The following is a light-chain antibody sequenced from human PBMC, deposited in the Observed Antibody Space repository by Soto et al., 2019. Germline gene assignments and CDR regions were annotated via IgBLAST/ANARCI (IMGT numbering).Light chain of an antibody. Sequence: AIQMTQSPSPLSASVGDRVTITCRASQGIRIDLGWYQQKPGKAPKLLIYAASTLQTGVPSRFSGSGSGTEFTLSISSLQPDDFATYYCQQYNSYPWTFGQGTKVDI. CDR2: AAS. J-gene: IGKJ1*01. CDR3: QQYNSYPWT. CDR1: QGIRID. V-gene: IGKV1-6*01.